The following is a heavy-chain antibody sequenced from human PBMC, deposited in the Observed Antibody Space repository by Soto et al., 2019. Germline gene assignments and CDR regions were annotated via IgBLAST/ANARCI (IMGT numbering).Heavy chain of an antibody. CDR2: FYHSGST. J-gene: IGHJ4*02. CDR3: ARGSYGSYF. D-gene: IGHD1-26*01. V-gene: IGHV4-59*01. Sequence: PSETLSLTCTVSGGSLGSYFWSWIRQPPGQGLEWLGFFYHSGSTDYNPSLKSRVTISGDKSNNQVSLKLRSVTAADTAVYYCARGSYGSYFWGRGTLVTVSS. CDR1: GGSLGSYF.